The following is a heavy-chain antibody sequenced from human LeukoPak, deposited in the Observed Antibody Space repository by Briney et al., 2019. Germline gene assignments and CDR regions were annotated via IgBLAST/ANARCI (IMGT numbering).Heavy chain of an antibody. D-gene: IGHD4-17*01. CDR2: IYHNGNT. CDR3: ARVITVTFYYYMDV. V-gene: IGHV4-59*01. J-gene: IGHJ6*03. CDR1: GGSISDFY. Sequence: SETLSLTCTVSGGSISDFYWSWVRQPPGKGLEWIGYIYHNGNTNYNPSLKSRVTISVDTSKNQFSLKLSSVTAADTAVYYCARVITVTFYYYMDVWGKGTTVTVSS.